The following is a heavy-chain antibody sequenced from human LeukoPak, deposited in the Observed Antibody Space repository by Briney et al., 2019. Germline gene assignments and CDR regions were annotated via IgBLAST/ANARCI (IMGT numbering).Heavy chain of an antibody. Sequence: SGPALVKPTQTLTLTCTFSGFSLSTSGMCVSWIRQPPGKALEWLARIDWDDDKYYSTSLKTRLTISKDTSKNQVVLTMTNMDPVDTATYYCARILAGVGATMGDYFDYWGQGTLVTVSS. V-gene: IGHV2-70*11. J-gene: IGHJ4*02. CDR1: GFSLSTSGMC. CDR3: ARILAGVGATMGDYFDY. D-gene: IGHD1-26*01. CDR2: IDWDDDK.